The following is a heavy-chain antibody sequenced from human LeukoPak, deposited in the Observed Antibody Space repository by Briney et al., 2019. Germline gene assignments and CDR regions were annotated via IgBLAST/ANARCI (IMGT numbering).Heavy chain of an antibody. V-gene: IGHV1-18*01. CDR2: ISPYNDNT. CDR1: GYTFTSFG. CDR3: ARHREAIWFGELLFALDY. D-gene: IGHD3-10*01. J-gene: IGHJ4*02. Sequence: GASVKVSCKASGYTFTSFGISWVRQAPGQGLEWMGWISPYNDNTKYAQKLQGRVTMTADTSTSTAYMELRSLRSDDTAVYYCARHREAIWFGELLFALDYWGQGTLVTVSS.